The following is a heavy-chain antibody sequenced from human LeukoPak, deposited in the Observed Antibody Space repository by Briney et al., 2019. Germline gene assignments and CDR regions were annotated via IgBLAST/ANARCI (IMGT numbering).Heavy chain of an antibody. CDR1: GGSISSDY. CDR2: IYYSGST. Sequence: SETLSLTCTVSGGSISSDYWSWVRQSPGKGLEWIGYIYYSGSTNYNPSLKSRVTISGDTSKNQFSLKLSSVAAADTAVYYCATNLDYYDSSGFVFDIWGQGTMVTVSS. V-gene: IGHV4-59*01. J-gene: IGHJ3*02. CDR3: ATNLDYYDSSGFVFDI. D-gene: IGHD3-22*01.